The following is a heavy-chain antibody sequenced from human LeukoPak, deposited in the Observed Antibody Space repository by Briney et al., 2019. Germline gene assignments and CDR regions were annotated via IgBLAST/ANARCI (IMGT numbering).Heavy chain of an antibody. Sequence: ASVKVSCKASGYTFTGYYMHWVRQAPGQGLEWMGWISAYNGNTNYAQKLQGRVTMTTDTSTSTAYMELRSLRSDDTAVYYCARVGGFPYDAFDIWGQGTMVTVSS. D-gene: IGHD2-15*01. CDR1: GYTFTGYY. CDR3: ARVGGFPYDAFDI. CDR2: ISAYNGNT. J-gene: IGHJ3*02. V-gene: IGHV1-18*04.